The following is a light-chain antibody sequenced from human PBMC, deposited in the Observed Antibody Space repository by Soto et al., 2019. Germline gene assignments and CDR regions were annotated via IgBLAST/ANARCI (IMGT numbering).Light chain of an antibody. J-gene: IGKJ3*01. V-gene: IGKV1-39*01. CDR1: QSISYY. CDR3: QQSYSTPPT. CDR2: TAS. Sequence: DIQMTQSPSSLSASVGDRVTITCRAGQSISYYLNWYQQKPGKAPKLLIYTASTLQRGVPSRFSGSGSGTDFTLTISNLQPEDFATFYCQQSYSTPPTCGPGTNVDI.